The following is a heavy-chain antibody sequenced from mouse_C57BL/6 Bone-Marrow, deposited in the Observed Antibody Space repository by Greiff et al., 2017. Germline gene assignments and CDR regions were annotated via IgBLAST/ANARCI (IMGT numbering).Heavy chain of an antibody. Sequence: VQLQQSGPELVKPGDSVKISCKASGYSFTGYFMNWVMQSHGKSLEWIGRINPYNGDTFYNQKFKGKATLTVDKSSSTAHLELRSLTSTGTTVYYCSRGGEYDYWGKGTTHAVAS. CDR2: INPYNGDT. D-gene: IGHD5-2*01. CDR3: SRGGEYDY. J-gene: IGHJ2*01. V-gene: IGHV1-20*01. CDR1: GYSFTGYF.